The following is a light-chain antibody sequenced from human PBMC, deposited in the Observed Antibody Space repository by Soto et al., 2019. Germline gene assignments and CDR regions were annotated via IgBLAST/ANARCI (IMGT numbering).Light chain of an antibody. V-gene: IGKV3-11*01. Sequence: EIALTQSPATLSLSPGERATLSCRASQSVSSYLAWYHQKPGQAPRLLIYDSSNRATGIPARFSGSGSGTDFTLTVCSLEPEDFAVYYCQQRSNWPPSLTFGGGTKVEIK. CDR2: DSS. CDR1: QSVSSY. CDR3: QQRSNWPPSLT. J-gene: IGKJ4*01.